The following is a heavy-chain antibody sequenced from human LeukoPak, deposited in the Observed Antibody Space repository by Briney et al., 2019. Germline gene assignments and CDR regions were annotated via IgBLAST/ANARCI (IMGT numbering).Heavy chain of an antibody. J-gene: IGHJ4*02. CDR2: INPSGGST. Sequence: ASVKVSCKASGYTFTSYYMHWVRQAPGQGLEWMGIINPSGGSTSYAQKFQGRVTMTRDPSTSTVYMELSSLRSEDTAVDYCARGAWGYDILTGYYAIRDYWGQGTLVTVPS. CDR3: ARGAWGYDILTGYYAIRDY. V-gene: IGHV1-46*03. CDR1: GYTFTSYY. D-gene: IGHD3-9*01.